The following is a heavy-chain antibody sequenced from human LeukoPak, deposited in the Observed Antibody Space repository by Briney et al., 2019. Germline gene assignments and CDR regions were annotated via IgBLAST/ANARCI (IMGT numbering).Heavy chain of an antibody. Sequence: PGGSLRLSCAASGFTFSSYAMHWVRQAPGKGLEWVAAISYDGSNKYSADSVKGRFTISRDNSKNTLYLQMNSLRAEDTAVYYCASLHCSSTSCYPYYFDYWGQGTLVTVSS. V-gene: IGHV3-30*14. CDR3: ASLHCSSTSCYPYYFDY. J-gene: IGHJ4*02. CDR1: GFTFSSYA. CDR2: ISYDGSNK. D-gene: IGHD2-2*01.